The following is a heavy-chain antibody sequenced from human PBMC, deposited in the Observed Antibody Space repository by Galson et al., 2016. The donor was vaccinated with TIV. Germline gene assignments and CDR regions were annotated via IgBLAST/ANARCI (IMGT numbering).Heavy chain of an antibody. CDR2: ISNGGSIT. V-gene: IGHV3-11*04. J-gene: IGHJ6*02. CDR3: ARAATMRVADYYYGMDV. Sequence: LRLSCAVSGFTFTDYYMNWIRQAPGKGLEWVSYISNGGSITYYADFVKGRFTISRDNAKNSLYLDMNSLTDEDTAVYYCARAATMRVADYYYGMDVWGRGTAVIVSS. D-gene: IGHD3-22*01. CDR1: GFTFTDYY.